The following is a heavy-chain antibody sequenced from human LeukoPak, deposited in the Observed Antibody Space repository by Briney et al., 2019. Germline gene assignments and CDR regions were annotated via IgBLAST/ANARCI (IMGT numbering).Heavy chain of an antibody. V-gene: IGHV1-2*06. Sequence: ASVKVSCKASGYTFTGYHMYWVRQAPGQGLEWVGRINPNSGDTNYAQKFQGRVAMTRDTSIATDFMDLTRLRSDDTAVYYGARDYCSSTSCLFDYWGQGTLVTVSS. CDR1: GYTFTGYH. CDR3: ARDYCSSTSCLFDY. J-gene: IGHJ4*02. CDR2: INPNSGDT. D-gene: IGHD2-2*01.